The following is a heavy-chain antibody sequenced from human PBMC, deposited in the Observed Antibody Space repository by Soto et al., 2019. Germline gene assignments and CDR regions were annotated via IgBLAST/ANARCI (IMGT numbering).Heavy chain of an antibody. CDR2: INHSGST. D-gene: IGHD3-22*01. J-gene: IGHJ4*02. CDR3: ARGVGYPLISFDY. CDR1: GFTFTRYS. V-gene: IGHV4-34*01. Sequence: GSLRLSCAASGFTFTRYSMNWVRQPPGKGLEWIGEINHSGSTNYNPSLKSRVTISVDTSKNQFSLKLSSVTAADTAVYYCARGVGYPLISFDYWGQGTLVTVSS.